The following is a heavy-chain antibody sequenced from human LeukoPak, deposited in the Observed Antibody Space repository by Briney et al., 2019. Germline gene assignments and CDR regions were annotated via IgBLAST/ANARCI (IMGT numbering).Heavy chain of an antibody. CDR3: ARGDYGGNPDY. CDR2: ISGYNGNT. Sequence: EASVKVSCKASGYTFTTYGISWVRQAPGQGLEWMGWISGYNGNTIYAQKLLGRVTMTTDTSTSTAYMGLRSLRSDDTAVYYCARGDYGGNPDYGGQGTLVTVSS. CDR1: GYTFTTYG. J-gene: IGHJ4*02. V-gene: IGHV1-18*01. D-gene: IGHD4-23*01.